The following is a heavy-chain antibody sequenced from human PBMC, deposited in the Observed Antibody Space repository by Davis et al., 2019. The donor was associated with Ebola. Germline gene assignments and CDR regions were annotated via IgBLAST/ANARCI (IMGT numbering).Heavy chain of an antibody. D-gene: IGHD4-17*01. CDR3: ARAHNYGDSDY. V-gene: IGHV3-11*01. CDR2: ITATGSIR. CDR1: GFTFSAYY. Sequence: PGGSLRLSCAASGFTFSAYYMTWVRQAPGKGLEWVAYITATGSIRYYADSVKGRFTISRDNAKNSLYLQMDRLRADDTAVYYCARAHNYGDSDYWGQGTLVTVSS. J-gene: IGHJ4*02.